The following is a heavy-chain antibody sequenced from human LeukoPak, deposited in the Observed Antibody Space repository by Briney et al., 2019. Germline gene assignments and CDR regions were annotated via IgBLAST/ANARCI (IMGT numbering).Heavy chain of an antibody. CDR1: GGSISSSNW. J-gene: IGHJ4*02. CDR3: ARVLKRRLTYYFDY. CDR2: IYHSGST. V-gene: IGHV4-4*02. Sequence: SETLSLTCAVSGGSISSSNWWSWVRQPPGKGLEWIGEIYHSGSTNYNPSLKSRVPISVDKSKNQFSLKLSSVTAADTAVYYCARVLKRRLTYYFDYWGQGTLVTVSS. D-gene: IGHD2-8*01.